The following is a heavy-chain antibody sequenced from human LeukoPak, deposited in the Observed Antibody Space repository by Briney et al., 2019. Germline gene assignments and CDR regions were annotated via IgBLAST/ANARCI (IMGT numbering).Heavy chain of an antibody. CDR3: VRPEDLGTLYY. CDR2: FSGALNII. V-gene: IGHV3-11*04. D-gene: IGHD1-14*01. Sequence: GGSLRLSCAASGFNIRDHYMGWIRQAPGKGLEWVSYFSGALNIIYYADSVKGRFTISRDIANNSLSLQMTGLRADDTAIYFCVRPEDLGTLYYWGQGILVTVSS. CDR1: GFNIRDHY. J-gene: IGHJ4*02.